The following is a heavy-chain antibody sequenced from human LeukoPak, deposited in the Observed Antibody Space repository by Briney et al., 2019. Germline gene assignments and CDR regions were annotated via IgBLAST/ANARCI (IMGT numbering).Heavy chain of an antibody. Sequence: PSETLSLTCTVSGGSISSSSYYWGWIRQPPGKGLEWIGSIYYSGSTYYNPSLKSRVTISVDTSKNQFSLKLSSVTAADTAVYYCARRGNSSGWYFLRKSFDYWGQGTLVTVSS. J-gene: IGHJ4*02. CDR2: IYYSGST. CDR3: ARRGNSSGWYFLRKSFDY. D-gene: IGHD6-19*01. CDR1: GGSISSSSYY. V-gene: IGHV4-39*07.